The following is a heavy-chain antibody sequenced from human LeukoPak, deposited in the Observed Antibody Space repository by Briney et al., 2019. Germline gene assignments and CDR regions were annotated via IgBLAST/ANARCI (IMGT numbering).Heavy chain of an antibody. CDR3: ARTYFYYYGMDV. V-gene: IGHV3-66*01. CDR1: GFTVTNNY. CDR2: FYGANNT. J-gene: IGHJ6*02. D-gene: IGHD2/OR15-2a*01. Sequence: GGSLRLSCVVSGFTVTNNYMSWVSQAPGKGLEWVSVFYGANNTYYADSVKGRFTISRDNSKNTLYLQMNSLRAEDTAVYYCARTYFYYYGMDVWGQGTAVTVSS.